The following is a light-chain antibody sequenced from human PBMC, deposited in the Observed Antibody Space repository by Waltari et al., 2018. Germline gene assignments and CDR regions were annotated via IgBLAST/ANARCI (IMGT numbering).Light chain of an antibody. CDR1: QSVSTN. V-gene: IGKV3D-15*01. CDR2: GAS. CDR3: QQYNNWPPYI. Sequence: ETVMTQSPTTLSLSPGDRATLSCRASQSVSTNLAWYQQKPGQAPRLLIYGASIRATGVPARFSGRRAGTEFTLTISSLQSEDFAVYYCQQYNNWPPYIFGQGSQLEI. J-gene: IGKJ2*01.